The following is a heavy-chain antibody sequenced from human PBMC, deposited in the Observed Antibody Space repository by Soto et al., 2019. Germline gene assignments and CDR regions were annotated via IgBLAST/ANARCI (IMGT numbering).Heavy chain of an antibody. J-gene: IGHJ3*01. CDR2: SRNKANSYTT. D-gene: IGHD3-10*01. Sequence: EVQLVESGGGLVQPGGSLRLSCAASGFTFSDHYMDWVRQAPGKGLEWVARSRNKANSYTTEYAESVKGRFTISRDDSEHSLYLQMNSLGIEDTAICYCASSSPSGGFRAFDFRGQGTVVTVSS. CDR3: ASSSPSGGFRAFDF. CDR1: GFTFSDHY. V-gene: IGHV3-72*01.